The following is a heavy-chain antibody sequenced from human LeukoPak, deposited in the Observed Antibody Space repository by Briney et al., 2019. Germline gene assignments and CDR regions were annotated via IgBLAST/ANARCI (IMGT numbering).Heavy chain of an antibody. D-gene: IGHD2-8*02. CDR3: ARDPGGVLVNYYFDF. J-gene: IGHJ4*02. CDR2: INTDGSST. CDR1: GFTFSSYW. V-gene: IGHV3-74*01. Sequence: GGSLRLSCAASGFTFSSYWMHWVRQAPGKGLVWVSRINTDGSSTSYADSVKGRFTVSRDNAKSTLYLQMNSLRAEDTAVYYCARDPGGVLVNYYFDFWGQGTLVTVSS.